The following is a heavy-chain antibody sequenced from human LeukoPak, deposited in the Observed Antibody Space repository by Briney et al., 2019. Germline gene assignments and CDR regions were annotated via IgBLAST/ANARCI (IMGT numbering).Heavy chain of an antibody. V-gene: IGHV3-15*01. D-gene: IGHD6-13*01. CDR2: IKSKTDGGTT. CDR3: ARGAAGPTFDY. J-gene: IGHJ4*02. CDR1: GFTFSNAW. Sequence: GGSLRLSCAASGFTFSNAWMSWVRQAPGKGLEWVGRIKSKTDGGTTDYAAPVKGRFTISRDDSKNTLYLQMNSLKTEDTAVYYCARGAAGPTFDYWGQGTLVTVSS.